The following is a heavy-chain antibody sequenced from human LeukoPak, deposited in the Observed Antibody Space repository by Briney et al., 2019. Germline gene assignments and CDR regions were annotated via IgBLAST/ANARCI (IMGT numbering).Heavy chain of an antibody. CDR3: AKRGYCSSTSCYNFDY. D-gene: IGHD2-2*02. J-gene: IGHJ4*02. CDR2: ISSSSSYI. V-gene: IGHV3-21*01. CDR1: GFTFSSYS. Sequence: GGSLRLSCAASGFTFSSYSMNWVRQAPGKGLEWVSSISSSSSYIYYADSVKGRFTISRDNSKNTLYLQMNSLRAEDTAVYYCAKRGYCSSTSCYNFDYWGQGTLVTVSS.